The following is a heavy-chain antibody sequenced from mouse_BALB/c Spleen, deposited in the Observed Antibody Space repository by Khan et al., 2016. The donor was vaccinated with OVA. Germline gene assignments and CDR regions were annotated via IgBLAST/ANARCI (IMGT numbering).Heavy chain of an antibody. J-gene: IGHJ2*01. Sequence: QIQLVQSGPELKKPGETVKISCKASGYTFTNYGMNWVKQAPGKGLKWMGWINTYTGEPTYVDDFKGRFVFSLDTSASTAYFQINNLKNEDTATYFCARYDYDDYFDSWGQGTTLTVSS. CDR3: ARYDYDDYFDS. CDR1: GYTFTNYG. CDR2: INTYTGEP. V-gene: IGHV9-3-1*01. D-gene: IGHD2-4*01.